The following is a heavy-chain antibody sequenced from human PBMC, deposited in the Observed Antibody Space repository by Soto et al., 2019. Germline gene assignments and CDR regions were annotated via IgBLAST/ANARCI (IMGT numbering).Heavy chain of an antibody. V-gene: IGHV3-23*01. J-gene: IGHJ4*02. Sequence: VSLRLSCAASGFTFSSYAMNWVRQAPGKGLEWVSAISGSGGSTYYADSVKGRFTISRDNSKNTLYLQMNSLRAEDTAVYYCAKEKSTMIGTPYFDYWGQGTLVTVSS. D-gene: IGHD3-22*01. CDR3: AKEKSTMIGTPYFDY. CDR1: GFTFSSYA. CDR2: ISGSGGST.